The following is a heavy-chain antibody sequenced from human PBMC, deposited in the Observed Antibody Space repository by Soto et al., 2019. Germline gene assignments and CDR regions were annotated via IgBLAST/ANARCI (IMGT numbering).Heavy chain of an antibody. CDR2: VYYNGIT. CDR3: TRANWYSEY. D-gene: IGHD7-27*01. CDR1: GGSINNHY. V-gene: IGHV4-59*11. J-gene: IGHJ4*02. Sequence: QVQLQESGPGLVKPSETLSLTCTVSGGSINNHYWSWIRQPPGKGLEWLGYVYYNGITNYNPSLKRRVTMSVDTSKNPLSLNLTSLTAADTAIYYCTRANWYSEYWGQGTLVTVSS.